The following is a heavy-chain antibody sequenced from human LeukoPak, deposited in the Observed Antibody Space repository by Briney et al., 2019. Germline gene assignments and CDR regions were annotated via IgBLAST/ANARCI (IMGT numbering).Heavy chain of an antibody. J-gene: IGHJ3*02. D-gene: IGHD2-15*01. CDR1: GGSISSYY. CDR2: IYYSGST. CDR3: ARGGLLHDAFDI. Sequence: PSETLFLTCTVSGGSISSYYWSWIRQPPGKGLEWIGYIYYSGSTNYNPSLRSRVTISVDTSKNQFSLKLSSVTAADTAVYYCARGGLLHDAFDIWGQGTMVTVSS. V-gene: IGHV4-59*01.